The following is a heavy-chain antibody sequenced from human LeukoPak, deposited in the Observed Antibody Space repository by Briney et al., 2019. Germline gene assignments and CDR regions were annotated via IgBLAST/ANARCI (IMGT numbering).Heavy chain of an antibody. CDR3: AREEGGLDV. J-gene: IGHJ6*02. Sequence: ASVTVSFKPSGYDFSIYTLNWVRQVPGQGPEWMGWMNTNTGKATYAQDFRGRFVFSFDSSVSTAYLEITSLKAADTAVYYCAREEGGLDVWGQGTTAIVSS. CDR1: GYDFSIYT. CDR2: MNTNTGKA. V-gene: IGHV7-4-1*02.